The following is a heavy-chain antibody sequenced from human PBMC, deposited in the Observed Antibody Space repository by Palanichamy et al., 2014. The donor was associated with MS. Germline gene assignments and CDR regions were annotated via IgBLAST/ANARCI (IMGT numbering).Heavy chain of an antibody. Sequence: VQLVEVWGRALVKAWGVPFGLSCAASGFTFSSYAMHWVRQAPGKGLEWVAVISYDGVNKYYIDSVKGRFTISRDNSKNTLCLQMNSLRDEDTAVHYCARDLGCSNGVCYGNYYGMDVWGQGTTVTVSS. CDR3: ARDLGCSNGVCYGNYYGMDV. J-gene: IGHJ6*02. D-gene: IGHD2-8*01. CDR2: ISYDGVNK. CDR1: GFTFSSYA. V-gene: IGHV3-30*04.